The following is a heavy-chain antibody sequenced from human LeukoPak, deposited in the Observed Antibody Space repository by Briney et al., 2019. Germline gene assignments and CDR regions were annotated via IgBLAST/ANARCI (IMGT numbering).Heavy chain of an antibody. V-gene: IGHV3-7*01. D-gene: IGHD1-7*01. Sequence: GGSLRLSCAASGFTFSNYWMTWVRQAPGKGLELVANVNQDANNKNYVESVKGRFTISRDNAKNSLYLQMNSLRAEDTAVYYCARILGTDEGAGYWGQGTLVTVSS. CDR3: ARILGTDEGAGY. CDR2: VNQDANNK. J-gene: IGHJ4*02. CDR1: GFTFSNYW.